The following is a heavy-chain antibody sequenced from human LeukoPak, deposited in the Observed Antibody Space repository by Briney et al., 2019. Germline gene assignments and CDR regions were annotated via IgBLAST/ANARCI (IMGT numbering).Heavy chain of an antibody. CDR2: IWYDGSNK. Sequence: GGSLRLSCAASGFTFSSYGMHWVRQAPGKGLEWVAVIWYDGSNKYYADSVKGRFTISRDNSKNTLYLQMNSLRAEDTAVYYCAKATGYYYDSSGHSWGQGTLVTVSS. D-gene: IGHD3-22*01. CDR3: AKATGYYYDSSGHS. J-gene: IGHJ5*02. V-gene: IGHV3-33*06. CDR1: GFTFSSYG.